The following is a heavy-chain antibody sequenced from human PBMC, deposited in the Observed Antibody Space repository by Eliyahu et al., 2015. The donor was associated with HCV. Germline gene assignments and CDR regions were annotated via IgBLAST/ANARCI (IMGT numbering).Heavy chain of an antibody. CDR3: GKLIGTYSNHYIDV. V-gene: IGHV3-49*05. CDR2: IRTNSYGTI. D-gene: IGHD4-11*01. J-gene: IGHJ6*03. CDR1: XXVFXDSA. Sequence: EVNLVESGGKLVXPGXSLKLSCSTSXXVFXDSAMGWFRQGPGKGLEWIGFIRTNSYGTIEYAASLKGRFIISRDDSKSISYLQLNDLTTEDTGMFYCGKLIGTYSNHYIDVWGRGTTVTVS.